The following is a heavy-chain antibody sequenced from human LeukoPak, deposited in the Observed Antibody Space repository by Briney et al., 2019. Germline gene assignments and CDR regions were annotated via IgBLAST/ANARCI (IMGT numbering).Heavy chain of an antibody. CDR3: AKDTRYYDSSGYSEFFDY. Sequence: QPGGSLRLSCAASGFTFSSYTMSWVRQAPGKGLEWVSVISGSGGNTYYADSVKGRFTISRDNSKNTLYLQMNSLRAEDTAVYYCAKDTRYYDSSGYSEFFDYWGQGTLVTVSS. V-gene: IGHV3-23*01. D-gene: IGHD3-22*01. J-gene: IGHJ4*02. CDR2: ISGSGGNT. CDR1: GFTFSSYT.